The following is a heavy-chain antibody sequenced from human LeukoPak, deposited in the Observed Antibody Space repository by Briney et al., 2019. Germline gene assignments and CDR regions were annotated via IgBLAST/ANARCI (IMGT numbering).Heavy chain of an antibody. CDR1: GGSISSGGYY. CDR3: ARVLDSSGYSAFDI. V-gene: IGHV4-30-2*01. Sequence: PSETLSLTCTVSGGSISSGGYYWSWIRQPPGKGLEWIGYIYHSGSTYYNPSLKSRVTISVDRSKNQFSLKLSSVTAADTAVYYCARVLDSSGYSAFDIWGQGTMVTVSS. J-gene: IGHJ3*02. CDR2: IYHSGST. D-gene: IGHD3-22*01.